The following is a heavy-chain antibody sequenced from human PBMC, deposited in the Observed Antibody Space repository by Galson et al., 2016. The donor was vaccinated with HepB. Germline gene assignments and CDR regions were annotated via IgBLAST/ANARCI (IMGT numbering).Heavy chain of an antibody. CDR3: ARSPPYGGDIYYMDV. CDR2: IIPIFGTA. D-gene: IGHD4-23*01. Sequence: SVKVSCKASGDTFSSYVISWVRQAPGQGLEWMGGIIPIFGTAKYAQKFQGKITITADESTSTVYMELSSLRSDDTAVYYCARSPPYGGDIYYMDVWGKGTTVTVSS. V-gene: IGHV1-69*13. J-gene: IGHJ6*03. CDR1: GDTFSSYV.